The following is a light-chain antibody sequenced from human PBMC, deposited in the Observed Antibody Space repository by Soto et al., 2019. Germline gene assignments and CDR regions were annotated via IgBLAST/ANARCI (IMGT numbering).Light chain of an antibody. CDR2: GNN. V-gene: IGLV1-40*01. CDR3: QSYDRSLTGFWM. CDR1: SSNIGAGYD. Sequence: QSVLAQPPSVSGAPGQRVTMSCTGSSSNIGAGYDVHWYQQLPGTAPKVVIFGNNNRPSGVPERFSGSKSGTSASLAITGLQAEDEAEYFCQSYDRSLTGFWMFGGGTKLTVL. J-gene: IGLJ3*02.